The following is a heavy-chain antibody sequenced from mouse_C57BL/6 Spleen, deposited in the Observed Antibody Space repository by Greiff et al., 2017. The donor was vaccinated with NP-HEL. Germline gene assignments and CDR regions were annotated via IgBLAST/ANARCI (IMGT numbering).Heavy chain of an antibody. D-gene: IGHD2-1*01. CDR2: IDPETGGT. CDR1: GYTFTDYE. V-gene: IGHV1-15*01. Sequence: VQLQQSGAELVRPGASVTLSCKASGYTFTDYEMHWVKQTPVHGLEWIGAIDPETGGTAYNQKFKGKAILTADISSSTAYMELRSLTSEDSAVYYCTRPYGTWFAYWGQGTLVTVSA. J-gene: IGHJ3*01. CDR3: TRPYGTWFAY.